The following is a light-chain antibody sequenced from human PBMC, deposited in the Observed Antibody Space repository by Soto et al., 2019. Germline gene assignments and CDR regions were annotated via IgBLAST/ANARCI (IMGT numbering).Light chain of an antibody. Sequence: EIVLTQSPGTLSLSRGEGATLSCRASQSIYTKLAWYQKKSGQAPRLLIYDASTRAYGIPDRFSGSGSGTDFSLTISRLEPEDFAVYYCQQYAGSLYTFAQGTKVDIK. J-gene: IGKJ2*01. CDR3: QQYAGSLYT. V-gene: IGKV3-20*01. CDR1: QSIYTK. CDR2: DAS.